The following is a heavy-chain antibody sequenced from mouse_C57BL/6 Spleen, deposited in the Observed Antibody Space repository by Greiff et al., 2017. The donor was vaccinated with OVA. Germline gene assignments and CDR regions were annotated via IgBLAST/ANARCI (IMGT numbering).Heavy chain of an antibody. CDR2: IWSGGST. D-gene: IGHD1-1*02. CDR3: ARNYGGNYPFAY. CDR1: GFSLTSYG. V-gene: IGHV2-2*01. J-gene: IGHJ3*01. Sequence: QVQLQQSGPGLVQPSQSLSITCTVSGFSLTSYGVHWVRQSPGKGLEWLGVIWSGGSTDYNAAFISRLSISKDNSKSQVFFKMNSLQADDTAIYYCARNYGGNYPFAYWGQGTLVTVSA.